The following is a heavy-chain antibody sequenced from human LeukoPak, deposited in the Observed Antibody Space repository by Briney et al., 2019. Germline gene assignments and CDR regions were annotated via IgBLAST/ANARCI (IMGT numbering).Heavy chain of an antibody. CDR1: GFTFSSYA. CDR2: ISGSGGST. Sequence: PGGSLRLSCAASGFTFSSYAMSWVRQAPGKWLEWVSAISGSGGSTYYADSVKGRFTISRDNSKNTLYLQMNSLRAEDTAVYYCARSGWYFSSLTAQMSYYFDYWGQGTLVTVSS. CDR3: ARSGWYFSSLTAQMSYYFDY. D-gene: IGHD6-19*01. V-gene: IGHV3-23*01. J-gene: IGHJ4*02.